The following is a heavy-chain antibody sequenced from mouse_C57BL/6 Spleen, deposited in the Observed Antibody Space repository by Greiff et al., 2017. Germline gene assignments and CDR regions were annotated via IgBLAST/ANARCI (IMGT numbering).Heavy chain of an antibody. D-gene: IGHD2-3*01. CDR1: GYTFTSYW. J-gene: IGHJ3*01. CDR3: ARSSIYDCYQFAF. CDR2: IHPNSGST. V-gene: IGHV1-64*01. Sequence: QVQLQQPGAELVKPGASVKLSCKASGYTFTSYWMHWVKQRPGQGLEWIGMIHPNSGSTNYNEKFKSKATLTVDKSSSTAYMQLSSLTSEDSAVYYYARSSIYDCYQFAFWGQGTLVTVSA.